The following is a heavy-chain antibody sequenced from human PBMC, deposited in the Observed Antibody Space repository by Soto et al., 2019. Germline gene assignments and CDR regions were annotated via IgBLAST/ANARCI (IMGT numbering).Heavy chain of an antibody. V-gene: IGHV1-18*01. CDR3: AAARITIFGVVMIGFDP. J-gene: IGHJ5*02. D-gene: IGHD3-3*01. CDR1: GYTFTSYG. CDR2: ISAYNGNT. Sequence: ASVKGSCKASGYTFTSYGISWVRQAPGQGLEWMGRISAYNGNTNYAQKLQGRVTMTTDTSTSTAYMELRSLRSDDTAVYYCAAARITIFGVVMIGFDPWGQGTLVTVSS.